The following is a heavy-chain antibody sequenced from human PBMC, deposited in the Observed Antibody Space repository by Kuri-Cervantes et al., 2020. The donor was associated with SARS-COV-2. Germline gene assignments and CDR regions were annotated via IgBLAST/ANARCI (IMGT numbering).Heavy chain of an antibody. CDR2: IYHSGST. CDR1: GYSISSGYY. J-gene: IGHJ3*02. Sequence: GSLRLSCAVSGYSISSGYYWGWIRQPPGKGLGWIGSIYHSGSTYYNPSLKSRVTISVDTSKNQFSLKLSSVTAADTAVYYCARDLREDAFDIWGQGTMVTVSS. CDR3: ARDLREDAFDI. V-gene: IGHV4-38-2*02.